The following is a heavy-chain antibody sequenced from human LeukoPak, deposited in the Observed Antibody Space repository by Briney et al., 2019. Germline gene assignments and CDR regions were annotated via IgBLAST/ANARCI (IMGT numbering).Heavy chain of an antibody. Sequence: VASVKVSCKASGYTFTSYGISWVRQATGQGLEWMGWMNPNSGNTGYAQKFQGRVTMTRNTSISTAYMELSSLRSEDTAVYYCARSPSGYDWYFSGNLDYWGQGTLVTVSS. CDR3: ARSPSGYDWYFSGNLDY. V-gene: IGHV1-8*02. CDR2: MNPNSGNT. CDR1: GYTFTSYG. D-gene: IGHD5-12*01. J-gene: IGHJ4*02.